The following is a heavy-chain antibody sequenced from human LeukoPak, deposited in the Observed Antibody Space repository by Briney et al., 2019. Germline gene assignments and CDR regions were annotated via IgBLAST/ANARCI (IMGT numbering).Heavy chain of an antibody. CDR2: INPNSGGT. CDR1: GYTFTGYH. V-gene: IGHV1-2*06. D-gene: IGHD6-6*01. J-gene: IGHJ4*02. CDR3: ASGYSSSSGFDY. Sequence: ASVKVSCKASGYTFTGYHMHWVRQAPGQGLEWMGRINPNSGGTNYVQKFQGRVTMTRDTSITTAYMELSRLRSDDTAVYYCASGYSSSSGFDYWGQGTLVTVSS.